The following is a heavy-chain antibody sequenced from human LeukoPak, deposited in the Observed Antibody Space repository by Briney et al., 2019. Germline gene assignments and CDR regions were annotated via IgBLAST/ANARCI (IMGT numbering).Heavy chain of an antibody. V-gene: IGHV3-48*03. CDR3: AVAVVGGHDY. Sequence: GGSLRLSCAASGFTFSGYEMNWVRQAPGKGLEWISYICGRGKTTYYADSVKGRFTISRDNSKNTLYLQMNSLRAEDTAVYYCAVAVVGGHDYWGQGTLVTVSS. CDR2: ICGRGKTT. D-gene: IGHD6-19*01. CDR1: GFTFSGYE. J-gene: IGHJ4*02.